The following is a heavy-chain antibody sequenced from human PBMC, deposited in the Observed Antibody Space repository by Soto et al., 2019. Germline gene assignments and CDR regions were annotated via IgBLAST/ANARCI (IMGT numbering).Heavy chain of an antibody. CDR2: IYYDGSNK. CDR3: ARGHGVATTMGWFDP. Sequence: QVQLVESGGGVVQPGRSLRLSCAASGFTFSSYGIHWVRQAPGKGLEWVAVIYYDGSNKYYADSVKGRFTISRDNSXXTLYLQMTSLRADDTAVYYCARGHGVATTMGWFDPWGQGTLVTVSS. V-gene: IGHV3-33*01. J-gene: IGHJ5*02. CDR1: GFTFSSYG. D-gene: IGHD5-12*01.